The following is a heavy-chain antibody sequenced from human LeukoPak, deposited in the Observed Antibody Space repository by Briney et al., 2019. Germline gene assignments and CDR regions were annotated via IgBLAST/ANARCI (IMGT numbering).Heavy chain of an antibody. D-gene: IGHD3-22*01. CDR3: ASPSKLVISRGGFDI. CDR1: GGSSSDTTYY. CDR2: IYFSET. Sequence: SETLSLTCTVSGGSSSDTTYYWTWIRQPPGKGLEWIASIYFSETKYNPSLKSRVTISGDTSKNQFSLKLSSVTAADTAVYYCASPSKLVISRGGFDIWGQETVVTVS. V-gene: IGHV4-39*01. J-gene: IGHJ3*02.